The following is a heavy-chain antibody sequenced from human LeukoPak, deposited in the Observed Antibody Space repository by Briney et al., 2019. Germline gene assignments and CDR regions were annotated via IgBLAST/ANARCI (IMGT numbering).Heavy chain of an antibody. CDR3: ARQDYYEKSGYHYFDH. J-gene: IGHJ4*02. D-gene: IGHD3-22*01. CDR1: GGSISSSSYF. CDR2: IYNSGST. V-gene: IGHV4-39*01. Sequence: PSETLSLTCTVSGGSISSSSYFWAWIRQPPGKGLEWIGSIYNSGSTYYNPSLKSRVTVSVDTSKNQLSLKVNSVTAADTAVYYCARQDYYEKSGYHYFDHWGQGTLVTVSS.